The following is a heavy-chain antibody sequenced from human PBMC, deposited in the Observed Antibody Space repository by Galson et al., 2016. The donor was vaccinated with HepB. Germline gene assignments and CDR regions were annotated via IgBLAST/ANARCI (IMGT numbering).Heavy chain of an antibody. D-gene: IGHD3-16*01. Sequence: SLRLSCAASGFTFSTGDLHWVRHATGKGLEWVSAIGLAGDTYYLDSVRGRFTISRENVRNSLYLQMTSLRSGATAVYYCARARSVGLGKWTWYFDLWGRGTLVTVSS. J-gene: IGHJ2*01. V-gene: IGHV3-13*01. CDR1: GFTFSTGD. CDR2: IGLAGDT. CDR3: ARARSVGLGKWTWYFDL.